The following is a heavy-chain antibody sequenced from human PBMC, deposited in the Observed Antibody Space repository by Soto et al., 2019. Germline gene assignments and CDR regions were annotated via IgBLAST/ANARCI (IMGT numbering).Heavy chain of an antibody. V-gene: IGHV3-30-3*01. CDR2: ISYDGSTK. CDR3: ARDHGNYYDSSGYYWFNP. D-gene: IGHD3-22*01. CDR1: GFTFSSYA. J-gene: IGHJ5*02. Sequence: PGGSLRLSCAASGFTFSSYAMHWVRQAPGKXLEWVALISYDGSTKYYADSVKGRFTFSRDNSKNTLYLQMNSLRAEDTAVYYCARDHGNYYDSSGYYWFNPWGQGSLVTVSS.